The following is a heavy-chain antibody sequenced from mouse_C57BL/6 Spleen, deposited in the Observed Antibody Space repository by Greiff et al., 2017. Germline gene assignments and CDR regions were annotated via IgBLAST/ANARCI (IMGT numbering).Heavy chain of an antibody. CDR1: GYTFTGYW. CDR3: ARSDYDYSYWYFDV. CDR2: INPSNGGT. Sequence: QVQLQQPGTELVKPGASVKLSCKASGYTFTGYWMHWVKQRPGQGLEWIGNINPSNGGTNYNEKFKSKATLTVDNSSITAYMQRSSLTSEDSAVYYCARSDYDYSYWYFDVWGTGTTVTVSS. V-gene: IGHV1-53*01. D-gene: IGHD2-4*01. J-gene: IGHJ1*03.